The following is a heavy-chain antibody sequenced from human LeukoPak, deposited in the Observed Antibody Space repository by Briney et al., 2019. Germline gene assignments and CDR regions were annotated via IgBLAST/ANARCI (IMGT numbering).Heavy chain of an antibody. J-gene: IGHJ4*02. CDR2: IYPRDGST. CDR3: ARDQEGFDH. V-gene: IGHV1-46*01. Sequence: ASVKVSCKASGYTFTSNYIHWVRQAPGQGLEWMGMIYPRDGSTSYAQKFQGRVTVTRDTSTSTVHMELSGLRSEDTAVYYCARDQEGFDHWGQGTLVTVSS. CDR1: GYTFTSNY.